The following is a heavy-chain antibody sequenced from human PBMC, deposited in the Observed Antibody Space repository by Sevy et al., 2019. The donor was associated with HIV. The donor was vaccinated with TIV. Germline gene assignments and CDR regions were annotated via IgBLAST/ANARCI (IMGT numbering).Heavy chain of an antibody. D-gene: IGHD6-13*01. CDR1: GYSISSGYY. CDR3: ARDLEQQGDLDY. Sequence: SETLSLTCAVSGYSISSGYYWGWIRQPPGKGLEWIGSIYHSGSTYYNPSLKSRVTISVETSKNQFSLKLSSVTAADTAVYYCARDLEQQGDLDYWGQGTLVTVSS. CDR2: IYHSGST. V-gene: IGHV4-38-2*02. J-gene: IGHJ4*02.